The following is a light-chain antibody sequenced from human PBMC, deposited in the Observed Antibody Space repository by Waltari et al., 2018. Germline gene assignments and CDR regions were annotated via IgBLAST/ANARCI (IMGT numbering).Light chain of an antibody. CDR2: GNG. Sequence: SVLTQPPSVSGAPGQRVTISCPGSSSNIGAGYDVHWYQQLPGTAPKLLIYGNGNRPSGVPDRFSGSKSGTSASLAITGLQAEDEADYHCQSYDSSLSGYVFGTGTKVTVL. CDR3: QSYDSSLSGYV. J-gene: IGLJ1*01. CDR1: SSNIGAGYD. V-gene: IGLV1-40*01.